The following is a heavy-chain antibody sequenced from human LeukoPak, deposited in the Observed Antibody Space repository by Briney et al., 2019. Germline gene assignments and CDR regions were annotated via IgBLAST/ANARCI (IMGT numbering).Heavy chain of an antibody. CDR3: ARLGISARPY. V-gene: IGHV4-34*01. CDR1: GGSFSGYY. D-gene: IGHD7-27*01. Sequence: PSETLSLTCAVYGGSFSGYYWSWIRQPPGKGLEWLGEINHSGSTNYNPSLKSRVTISVDTSKNQFSLKLSSVTAADTAVYYCARLGISARPYWGQGTLVTVSS. J-gene: IGHJ4*02. CDR2: INHSGST.